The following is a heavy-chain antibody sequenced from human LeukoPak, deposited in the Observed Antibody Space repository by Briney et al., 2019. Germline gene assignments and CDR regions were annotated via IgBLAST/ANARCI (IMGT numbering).Heavy chain of an antibody. CDR3: EKGGPYSGTSPGGFDH. CDR1: GFTFDNYV. Sequence: GGSLRLSCAASGFTFDNYVMTWVRQAPGKGLQWVSGISASGSSTYYADSVKGRFTISRDNSQNTLFLEMNSLRAEDMAVYYCEKGGPYSGTSPGGFDHWGQGTRISVSS. J-gene: IGHJ4*02. V-gene: IGHV3-23*01. CDR2: ISASGSST. D-gene: IGHD4-23*01.